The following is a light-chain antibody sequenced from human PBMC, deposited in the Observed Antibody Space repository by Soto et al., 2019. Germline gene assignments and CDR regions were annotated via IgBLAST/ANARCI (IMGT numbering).Light chain of an antibody. Sequence: NFMLTQPHSLSESPGKTVTISCTGSSGSIASNYVQWYQQRPGSAPTTVIYEDNQRPSGVPDRFSGSIDSSSNSASLTISGLKTEDEADYYCQSYDSSTLVFGGGTKLTVL. J-gene: IGLJ2*01. CDR1: SGSIASNY. V-gene: IGLV6-57*02. CDR3: QSYDSSTLV. CDR2: EDN.